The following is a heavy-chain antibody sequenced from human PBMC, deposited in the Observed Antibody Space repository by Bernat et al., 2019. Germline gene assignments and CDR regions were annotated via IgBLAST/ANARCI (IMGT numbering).Heavy chain of an antibody. V-gene: IGHV3-23*01. CDR2: TSGSGDST. CDR3: SGPTYYGNSGVY. J-gene: IGHJ4*02. D-gene: IGHD4-11*01. CDR1: GISFRSYA. Sequence: EAQLLESGGGLVQPGGSLRLSCAASGISFRSYAMSWVRQAPGKGLEWGSGTSGSGDSTYYADSAKGRFTISRDNSKNTLYLQKNSLRADDTAVYYCSGPTYYGNSGVYWGQGTLVTVSS.